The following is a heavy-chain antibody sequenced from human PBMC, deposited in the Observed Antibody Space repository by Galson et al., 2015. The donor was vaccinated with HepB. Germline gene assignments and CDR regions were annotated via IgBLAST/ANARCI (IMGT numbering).Heavy chain of an antibody. CDR3: VRRTPDKEHDY. CDR2: ISNDGGIT. V-gene: IGHV3-23*01. Sequence: SLRLSCAASGFTFSSYAMSWVRQAPGKGLEWVSGISNDGGITYYADSVKGRITISRDNSKNTLYLQMNSLRAEDTAVFYCVRRTPDKEHDYRGQGTLVTVSS. CDR1: GFTFSSYA. D-gene: IGHD1-14*01. J-gene: IGHJ4*02.